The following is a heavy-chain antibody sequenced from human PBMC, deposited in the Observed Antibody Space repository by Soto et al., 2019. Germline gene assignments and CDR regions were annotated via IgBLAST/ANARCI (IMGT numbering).Heavy chain of an antibody. CDR3: ASYSSGWYDVSF. D-gene: IGHD6-19*01. Sequence: QVRLQESGPGLVKPSETLSLTCTVSGGSVSSGNYYWSWIRQPPGKRLEWIGYIYYTGSTNYSPSLKSRVTISVDTSKNQFSLKLSSVTAADTAVYYCASYSSGWYDVSFWGQGTLVTVSS. V-gene: IGHV4-61*01. CDR1: GGSVSSGNYY. J-gene: IGHJ4*02. CDR2: IYYTGST.